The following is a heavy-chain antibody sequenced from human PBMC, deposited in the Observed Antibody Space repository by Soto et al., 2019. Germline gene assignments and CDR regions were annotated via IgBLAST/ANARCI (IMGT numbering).Heavy chain of an antibody. CDR3: TRVSPKDILLVPAAMPDSFDY. CDR1: GFTFGDYA. D-gene: IGHD2-2*01. Sequence: GGSLRLSCTASGFTFGDYAMSWFRQAPGKGLEWVGFIRSKPYGGTTEYAASVKGRFTISRDDSKSIAYLQMGSLKTEDTAVYYCTRVSPKDILLVPAAMPDSFDYWGQGTLVTVSS. CDR2: IRSKPYGGTT. V-gene: IGHV3-49*03. J-gene: IGHJ4*02.